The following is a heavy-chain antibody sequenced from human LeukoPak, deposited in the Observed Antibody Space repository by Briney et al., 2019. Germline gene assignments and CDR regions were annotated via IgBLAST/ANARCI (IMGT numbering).Heavy chain of an antibody. V-gene: IGHV4-61*02. CDR3: ARVDCSSTSLPSYFDY. Sequence: PSETLSLTCNVSGGSISSGNYYWSWIRQPAGKGLEWIGRIYTSGSTNYNPSLKSRVTISVDTSKNQFSLKLSSVTAADTAVYYCARVDCSSTSLPSYFDYWGQGTLVTVSS. CDR2: IYTSGST. CDR1: GGSISSGNYY. D-gene: IGHD2-2*01. J-gene: IGHJ4*02.